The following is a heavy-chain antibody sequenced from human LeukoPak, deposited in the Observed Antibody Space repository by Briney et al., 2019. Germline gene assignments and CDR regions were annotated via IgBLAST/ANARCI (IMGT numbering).Heavy chain of an antibody. D-gene: IGHD2-15*01. CDR3: TTEKEYCSGDTCYLVAFDI. J-gene: IGHJ3*02. CDR2: IKSTSDGGTT. Sequence: PGGSLRLSCAASGFTFSKAWMSWVRQAPGKGLEWVGRIKSTSDGGTTDYAAPVRGRLTISRDDSINTLYLQMNSLTIEDTAVYFCTTEKEYCSGDTCYLVAFDIWGQGTLVIVSS. CDR1: GFTFSKAW. V-gene: IGHV3-15*01.